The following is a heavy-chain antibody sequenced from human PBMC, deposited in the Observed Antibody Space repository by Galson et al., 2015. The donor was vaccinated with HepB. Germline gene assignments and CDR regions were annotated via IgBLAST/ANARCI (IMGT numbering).Heavy chain of an antibody. J-gene: IGHJ4*02. Sequence: SLRLSCAASGFTFDDYGMSWVRQAPGKGLEWVSGINWNGGSTGYADSVKGRFTISRDNAKNSLYLQMNSLRAEDTALYYCARSPYDYGGNLGPNFDYWGQGILVTVSS. CDR3: ARSPYDYGGNLGPNFDY. D-gene: IGHD4-23*01. V-gene: IGHV3-20*04. CDR1: GFTFDDYG. CDR2: INWNGGST.